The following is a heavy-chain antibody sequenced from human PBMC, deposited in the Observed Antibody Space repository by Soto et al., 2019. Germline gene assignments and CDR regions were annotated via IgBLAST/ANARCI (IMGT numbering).Heavy chain of an antibody. CDR3: ATIPIFGAVIDWFDP. V-gene: IGHV1-2*02. J-gene: IGHJ5*02. Sequence: QVHLVQSGAEVQKPGASVKVSCRASGHTFTDFYFHWVRQAPGQGLQWMGWIHPISGSTNYAQRFQGRVTMTRDTSISTAFMELRRLTFDDTAIYYCATIPIFGAVIDWFDPWGQGTLVTISS. D-gene: IGHD3-3*01. CDR2: IHPISGST. CDR1: GHTFTDFY.